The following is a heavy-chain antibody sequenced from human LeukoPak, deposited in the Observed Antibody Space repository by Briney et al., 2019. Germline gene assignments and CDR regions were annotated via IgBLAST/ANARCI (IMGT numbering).Heavy chain of an antibody. D-gene: IGHD4-23*01. V-gene: IGHV3-21*04. CDR2: IVSRSYI. CDR1: GFAFSNYG. J-gene: IGHJ4*02. Sequence: NPGGSLRLSCAASGFAFSNYGMHWVRQAPGKGLEWVSVIVSRSYIYYADSVKGRFTISRDNSKNSLYLQMNSLRTEDTALYYCAKDLIEINYGGNSHSSYWGQGTLVTVSS. CDR3: AKDLIEINYGGNSHSSY.